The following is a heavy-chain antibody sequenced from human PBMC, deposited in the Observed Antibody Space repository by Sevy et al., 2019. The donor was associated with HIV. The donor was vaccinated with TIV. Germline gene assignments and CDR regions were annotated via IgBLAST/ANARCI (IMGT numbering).Heavy chain of an antibody. CDR2: ISSSSSTI. D-gene: IGHD3-22*01. J-gene: IGHJ4*02. Sequence: GESLKISCAASGFTFSSYSMNWVRQAPGKGLEWVSYISSSSSTIYYADSVKGRFTISRDNAKNSLYLQMNSLRDEDTAVYYCAREYYYDSSGYGYWGQGTLVTVSS. CDR3: AREYYYDSSGYGY. CDR1: GFTFSSYS. V-gene: IGHV3-48*02.